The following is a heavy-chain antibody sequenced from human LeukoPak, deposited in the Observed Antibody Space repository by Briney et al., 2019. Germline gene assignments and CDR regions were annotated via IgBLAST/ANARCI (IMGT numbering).Heavy chain of an antibody. Sequence: PSETLSLTCTVSGGSISSGDYYWSWIRQPPGKGLEWIGYIYYGGSTYYNPSLKSRVTISVDTSKNQFSLKLSSVTAADTAVYYCARRAATVVTHDAFDIWGQGTMVTVSS. CDR1: GGSISSGDYY. CDR2: IYYGGST. V-gene: IGHV4-30-4*01. J-gene: IGHJ3*02. CDR3: ARRAATVVTHDAFDI. D-gene: IGHD4-23*01.